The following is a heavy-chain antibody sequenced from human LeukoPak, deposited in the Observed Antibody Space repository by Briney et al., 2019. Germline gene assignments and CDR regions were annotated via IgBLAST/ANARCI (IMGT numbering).Heavy chain of an antibody. CDR3: AREGGIVVVSNYGMDV. CDR1: GYTFTSYY. D-gene: IGHD3-22*01. J-gene: IGHJ6*02. Sequence: ASVKVSCKASGYTFTSYYMHWVRQAPGQGLEWMGIINPSGCSTSYAQKFQGRVTMTRDTSTCTVYMELSSLRSEDTAVYYCAREGGIVVVSNYGMDVWGQGTTVTVSS. V-gene: IGHV1-46*01. CDR2: INPSGCST.